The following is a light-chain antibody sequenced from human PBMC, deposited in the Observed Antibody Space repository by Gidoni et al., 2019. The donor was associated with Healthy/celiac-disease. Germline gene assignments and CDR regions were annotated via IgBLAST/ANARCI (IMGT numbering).Light chain of an antibody. CDR1: SSDVGGYNY. J-gene: IGLJ2*01. CDR3: SSYAGSNKAV. V-gene: IGLV2-8*01. Sequence: QCALTQPPSASGSPGQSVTISCTGTSSDVGGYNYVSWYQQHPGKAPKLMIYEVSKRPSGVPDRFSGSKSGNTASLTVSGLQAEDEADYYCSSYAGSNKAVFGGGTKLTVL. CDR2: EVS.